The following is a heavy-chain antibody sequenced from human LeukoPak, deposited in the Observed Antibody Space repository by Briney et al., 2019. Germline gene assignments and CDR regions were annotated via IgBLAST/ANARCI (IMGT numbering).Heavy chain of an antibody. CDR1: GFTFSTYE. V-gene: IGHV3-23*01. CDR2: VSGSGGRI. Sequence: PGGSLRLSCAASGFTFSTYEMSWVRQAPGKGLEWVSDVSGSGGRIYYADSVKGRFTISRDNSKNTLYLQMSSLRAEDTAVYYCAKGYNYGDYGFYFDYGGQGTRVTVSA. J-gene: IGHJ4*02. CDR3: AKGYNYGDYGFYFDY. D-gene: IGHD4-17*01.